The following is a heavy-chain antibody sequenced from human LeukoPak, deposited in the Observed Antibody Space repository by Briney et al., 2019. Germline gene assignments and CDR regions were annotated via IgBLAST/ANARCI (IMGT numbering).Heavy chain of an antibody. V-gene: IGHV4-38-2*01. Sequence: SETLSLTCAVSSYSISSDSYWGWIRQSPGKGLEWVGSIFHSGNSYYNPSLKSRLTMSVDTSKNQFSLKLTSVTAADTALYYCARVTYVDDMLYQYFDYWGQGILVTVSS. CDR1: SYSISSDSY. CDR2: IFHSGNS. CDR3: ARVTYVDDMLYQYFDY. J-gene: IGHJ4*02. D-gene: IGHD4-17*01.